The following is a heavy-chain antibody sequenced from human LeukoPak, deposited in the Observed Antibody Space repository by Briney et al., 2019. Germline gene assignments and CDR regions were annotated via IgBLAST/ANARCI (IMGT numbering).Heavy chain of an antibody. CDR3: ARDGWIAARFVDF. J-gene: IGHJ4*02. CDR2: ISNSGTAI. CDR1: RFTFSNAW. D-gene: IGHD6-6*01. Sequence: GGSLRLSCAASRFTFSNAWMSWVRQAPGKGLEWVSSISNSGTAIYYADSVKGRFTISRDNAKNSLYLQMNSLGAGDTAVYYCARDGWIAARFVDFWGQGTLVTVSS. V-gene: IGHV3-11*04.